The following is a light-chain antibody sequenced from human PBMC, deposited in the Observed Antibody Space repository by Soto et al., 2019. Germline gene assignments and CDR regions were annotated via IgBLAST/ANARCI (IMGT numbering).Light chain of an antibody. CDR2: GVS. CDR3: QQRYSWPIT. CDR1: QPLSANF. Sequence: NVLTQSAGTLSLSPGSSATLSCRASQPLSANFLAWYQQKPGQAPKLFIYGVSKRATGIPVRFSGRGYGTDFTLTISSLEPEDSAVYYCQQRYSWPITFGQGTRLEIK. V-gene: IGKV3D-20*02. J-gene: IGKJ5*01.